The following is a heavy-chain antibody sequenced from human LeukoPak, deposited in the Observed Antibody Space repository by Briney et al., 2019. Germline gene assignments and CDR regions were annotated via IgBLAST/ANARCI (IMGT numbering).Heavy chain of an antibody. Sequence: GGTLRLSCAGSGFTFGGCGMRWFRQTPAERLEWVAVIAYDGSRAFYADYVKGRFTISRDNSKNTMSVQMDDLRAEDTAVYYCTRYNNDHFDYWGQGTLVTVSS. V-gene: IGHV3-33*01. D-gene: IGHD1-14*01. J-gene: IGHJ4*02. CDR1: GFTFGGCG. CDR3: TRYNNDHFDY. CDR2: IAYDGSRA.